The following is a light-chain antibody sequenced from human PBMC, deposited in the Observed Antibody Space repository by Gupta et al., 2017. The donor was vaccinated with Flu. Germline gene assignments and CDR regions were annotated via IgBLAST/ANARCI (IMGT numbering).Light chain of an antibody. CDR2: GAS. CDR1: QRVSSD. J-gene: IGKJ4*01. CDR3: QQKNNCPIT. Sequence: EIAMTQSPATLSVSPGEIATLSCRASQRVSSDLVGYHPKPGQAPRLLIYGASTRANGIPARFSGSGSGTEFTLTISRLQSEDFAVYSCQQKNNCPITFGRGTKVDIK. V-gene: IGKV3-15*01.